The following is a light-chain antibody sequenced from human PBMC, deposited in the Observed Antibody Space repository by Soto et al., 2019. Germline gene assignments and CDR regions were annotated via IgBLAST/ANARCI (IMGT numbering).Light chain of an antibody. CDR3: CSYAGSYTLV. CDR1: SSNIGSNT. J-gene: IGLJ2*01. V-gene: IGLV1-44*01. CDR2: SNN. Sequence: QSVLTQPPSASGTPGQRVTISCSGSSSNIGSNTVNWYQQLPGTAPKLLIYSNNQRPSGVPDRFSGSKSGTSASLAISGLQSEDEADYYCCSYAGSYTLVFGAGTKLTVL.